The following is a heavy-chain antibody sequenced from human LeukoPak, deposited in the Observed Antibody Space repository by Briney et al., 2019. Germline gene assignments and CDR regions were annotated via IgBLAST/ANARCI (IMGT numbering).Heavy chain of an antibody. Sequence: GGSLRLSCAASGFTFSSYSMNWVRRAPGKGLEWVSYISSSSSTIYYADSVKGRFTISRDNAKNSLYLQMNSLRAEDTAVYYCARDIAARRYNYMDVWGKGTTVTVSS. CDR1: GFTFSSYS. CDR2: ISSSSSTI. CDR3: ARDIAARRYNYMDV. J-gene: IGHJ6*03. V-gene: IGHV3-48*04. D-gene: IGHD6-13*01.